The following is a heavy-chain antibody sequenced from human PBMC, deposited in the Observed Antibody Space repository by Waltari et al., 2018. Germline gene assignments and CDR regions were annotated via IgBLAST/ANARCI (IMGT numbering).Heavy chain of an antibody. CDR1: GFTFNKNA. CDR2: VTGSGGTT. J-gene: IGHJ6*02. Sequence: EVQILESGGGLVQPGGSLRLSCAASGFTFNKNAMAWVRQAPGKGIECVSTVTGSGGTTHYADSVKGRFTISRHNSENTIFLQMDSLRVEYTAIYYCARDRFLLWFGLLDVWGQGTTVTVSS. V-gene: IGHV3-23*01. D-gene: IGHD3-10*01. CDR3: ARDRFLLWFGLLDV.